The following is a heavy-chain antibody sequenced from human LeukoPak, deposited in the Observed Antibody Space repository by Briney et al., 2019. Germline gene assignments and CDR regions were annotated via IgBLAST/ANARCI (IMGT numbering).Heavy chain of an antibody. Sequence: GGSLRLSCAASGFTFSSYSLNWVGQAPGKGLEGVSFISSSSITIYYADSVKGRFTISRDNAEKSLYLQMNSLRAEDTAVYYCARDRGGSYSAIDYWGQGTLVTVSS. J-gene: IGHJ4*02. CDR2: ISSSSITI. V-gene: IGHV3-48*04. CDR1: GFTFSSYS. CDR3: ARDRGGSYSAIDY. D-gene: IGHD2-15*01.